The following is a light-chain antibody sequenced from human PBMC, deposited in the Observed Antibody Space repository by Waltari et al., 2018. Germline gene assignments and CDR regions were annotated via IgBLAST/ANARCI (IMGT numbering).Light chain of an antibody. CDR3: AAWDDNLKGL. V-gene: IGLV1-44*01. CDR2: NNN. CDR1: TSNIGSNG. Sequence: QSVLTQPASASATPGQRVTISCSGSTSNIGSNGVNWHQQVPGTAPKLLIHNNNQRPAGVPDRFSGSKSGTSASLAISGLQSEDEAVYYCAAWDDNLKGLFGGGTRLTVL. J-gene: IGLJ3*02.